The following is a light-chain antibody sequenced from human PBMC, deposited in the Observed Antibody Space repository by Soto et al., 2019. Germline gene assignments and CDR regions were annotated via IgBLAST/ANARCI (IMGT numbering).Light chain of an antibody. J-gene: IGKJ3*01. CDR3: QQRSNWPRFT. Sequence: EIVLTQSPATLSLSPGERATLSCRASQSVSSYLAWYQQKPGQAPRLLIYDVSNRATGIPARFSGSGSGTDFTLTISSLEPEHFAVYYCQQRSNWPRFTFGPGTKVDIK. V-gene: IGKV3-11*01. CDR1: QSVSSY. CDR2: DVS.